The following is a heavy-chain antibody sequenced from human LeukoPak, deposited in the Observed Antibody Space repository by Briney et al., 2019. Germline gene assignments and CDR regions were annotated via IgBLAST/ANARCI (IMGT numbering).Heavy chain of an antibody. Sequence: PSETLSLTCTVSGGSISSYYWSWIRQPPGKGLEWIGYIYYSGSTNYNPSLKSRVAISVDTSKNQFSLKLSSVTAADTAVYYCARDLEDGGNSFDYWGQGTLVTVFS. CDR3: ARDLEDGGNSFDY. V-gene: IGHV4-59*01. CDR2: IYYSGST. CDR1: GGSISSYY. D-gene: IGHD4-23*01. J-gene: IGHJ4*02.